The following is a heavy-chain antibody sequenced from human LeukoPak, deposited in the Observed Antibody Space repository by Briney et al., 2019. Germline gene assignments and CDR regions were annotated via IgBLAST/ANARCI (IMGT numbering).Heavy chain of an antibody. D-gene: IGHD3-10*01. Sequence: GRSLRLSCAASGFTISSYAMSWVRQAPGKGLEWVSATSGSGGSTYYADSVKGRFTISRDNSKNTLYLQMNSLRAEDTAVYYCAKTLSNYYGSGSPIDYWGQGTLVTVSS. V-gene: IGHV3-23*01. J-gene: IGHJ4*02. CDR1: GFTISSYA. CDR2: TSGSGGST. CDR3: AKTLSNYYGSGSPIDY.